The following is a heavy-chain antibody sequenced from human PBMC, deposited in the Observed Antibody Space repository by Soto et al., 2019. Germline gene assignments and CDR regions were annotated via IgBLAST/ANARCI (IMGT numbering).Heavy chain of an antibody. J-gene: IGHJ3*02. D-gene: IGHD6-13*01. CDR3: ARHSQSGYSSSWYEPSDAFDI. Sequence: QLQLQESGPGLVKPSETLSLTCTVSGGSISRSSYYWGWIRQPPGKGLEWIGSIYYSGSTYYNPSLKSRVTISVDTSKNQFSLKLSSVTAADTAVYYCARHSQSGYSSSWYEPSDAFDIWGQGTMVTVSS. CDR2: IYYSGST. CDR1: GGSISRSSYY. V-gene: IGHV4-39*01.